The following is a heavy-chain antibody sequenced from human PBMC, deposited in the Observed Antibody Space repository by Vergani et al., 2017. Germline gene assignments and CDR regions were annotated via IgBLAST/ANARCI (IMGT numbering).Heavy chain of an antibody. CDR1: GFILSSYS. Sequence: EVQLVESGGGLVKPGGSLRLSCAASGFILSSYSMNWVRQAPGKGLEWVSSISSSSSYIYYADSVKGRFTISRDNAKNSLYLQMNSLRAEDTAVYYCARAGPHRGYSGYGADYWGQGTLVTVSS. J-gene: IGHJ4*02. CDR2: ISSSSSYI. V-gene: IGHV3-21*01. CDR3: ARAGPHRGYSGYGADY. D-gene: IGHD5-12*01.